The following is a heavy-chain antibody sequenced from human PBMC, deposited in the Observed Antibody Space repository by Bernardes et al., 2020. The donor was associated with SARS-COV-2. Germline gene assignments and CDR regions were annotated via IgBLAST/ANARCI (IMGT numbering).Heavy chain of an antibody. D-gene: IGHD2-21*02. V-gene: IGHV3-64*01. CDR2: ISSDGGTT. Sequence: GGSLRLSCSASGFTFNHYAMHWVRQAPGKGLEYDSGISSDGGTTYFANSVKGRFNISRDNSKNMLYLQMGSLSDEDVAVYYCARGRRVVVSAIPAYWNFDLWGRGTLVTVSS. CDR3: ARGRRVVVSAIPAYWNFDL. CDR1: GFTFNHYA. J-gene: IGHJ2*01.